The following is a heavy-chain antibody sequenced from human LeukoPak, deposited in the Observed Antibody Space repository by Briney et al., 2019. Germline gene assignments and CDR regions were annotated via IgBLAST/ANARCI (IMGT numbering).Heavy chain of an antibody. V-gene: IGHV4-34*01. D-gene: IGHD4-17*01. CDR2: INHSGST. CDR1: GGSSSGYY. CDR3: ARGGRAVTTWSYYYYYGMDV. J-gene: IGHJ6*02. Sequence: SETLSLTCAVYGGSSSGYYWSWIRQPPGKGLEWIGEINHSGSTNYNPSLKSRVTISVDTSKNQFSLKLSSVTAADTAVYYCARGGRAVTTWSYYYYYGMDVWGQGTTVTVSS.